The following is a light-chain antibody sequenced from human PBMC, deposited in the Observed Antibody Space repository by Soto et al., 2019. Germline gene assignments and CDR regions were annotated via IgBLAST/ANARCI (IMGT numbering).Light chain of an antibody. V-gene: IGKV3-20*01. CDR3: QQYGTWPLT. Sequence: EIVLTQSPGTLSLSPGERVTLSCRASRSVSNNYVAWYQQIPGQAPRLLIYGAASRAAGIPDRFSGSGSGTDFSLAISRLEPEDFAVYFCQQYGTWPLTFGGGTKVDIK. CDR1: RSVSNNY. CDR2: GAA. J-gene: IGKJ4*01.